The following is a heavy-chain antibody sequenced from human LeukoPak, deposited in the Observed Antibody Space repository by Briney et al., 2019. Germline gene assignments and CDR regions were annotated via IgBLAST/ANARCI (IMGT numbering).Heavy chain of an antibody. J-gene: IGHJ4*02. CDR2: ISGSGGST. CDR1: GFTFSSYG. Sequence: GGTLRLSCAASGFTFSSYGMSWVRQAPGKGLEWVSAISGSGGSTYYADSVKGRFTISRDNSKNTLYLQMNSLRAEDTAVYYCAKEVDIVATLFYFDYWGQGTLVTVSS. V-gene: IGHV3-23*01. CDR3: AKEVDIVATLFYFDY. D-gene: IGHD5-12*01.